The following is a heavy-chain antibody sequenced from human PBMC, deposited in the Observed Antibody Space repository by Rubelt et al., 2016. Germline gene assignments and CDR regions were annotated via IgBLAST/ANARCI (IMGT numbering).Heavy chain of an antibody. J-gene: IGHJ3*01. CDR1: GFSLSTRGVG. D-gene: IGHD3-3*01. CDR2: IYWDDDK. CDR3: ATTIFGVVYPRHAAFDL. Sequence: QITLKESGPTLVKPTQTLTLTCTFSGFSLSTRGVGVGWIRQPPGKALEWLALIYWDDDKRYSPSLKSRLTITKDTSKSQVVLTMATIDPGDSATYYCATTIFGVVYPRHAAFDLWRQGTMGTVSS. V-gene: IGHV2-5*02.